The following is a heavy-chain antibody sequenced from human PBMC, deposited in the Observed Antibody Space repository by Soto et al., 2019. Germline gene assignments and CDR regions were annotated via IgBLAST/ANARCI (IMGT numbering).Heavy chain of an antibody. Sequence: LKSSGRRCGDSFTSYWSSWERQMPGKGLEWMGRIDPSDSYTNYSPSFQGHVTISADKSISTAYLQWSSLKASDTAMYYCARLFITSRFDYWGQGSLVTVSS. D-gene: IGHD3-22*01. CDR2: IDPSDSYT. J-gene: IGHJ4*02. CDR1: GDSFTSYW. V-gene: IGHV5-10-1*01. CDR3: ARLFITSRFDY.